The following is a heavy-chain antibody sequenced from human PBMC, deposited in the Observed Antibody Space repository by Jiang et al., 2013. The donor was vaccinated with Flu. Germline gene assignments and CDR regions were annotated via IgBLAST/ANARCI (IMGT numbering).Heavy chain of an antibody. CDR2: INHSGST. J-gene: IGHJ4*02. CDR3: ARGGLKSMVRGAAIDY. D-gene: IGHD3-10*01. V-gene: IGHV4-34*01. CDR1: GGSFSGYY. Sequence: TLSLTCAVYGGSFSGYYWSWIRQPPGKGLEWIGEINHSGSTNYNPSLKSRVTISVDTSKNQFSLKLSSVTAADTAVYYCARGGLKSMVRGAAIDYWGQGTLVTVSS.